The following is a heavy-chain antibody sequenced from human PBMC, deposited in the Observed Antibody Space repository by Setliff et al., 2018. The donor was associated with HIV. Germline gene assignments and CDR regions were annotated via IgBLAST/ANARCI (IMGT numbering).Heavy chain of an antibody. CDR1: GFNCLAHW. CDR3: ARQTSRYITLSPPDY. J-gene: IGHJ4*02. D-gene: IGHD3-9*01. V-gene: IGHV5-51*01. CDR2: IYPGDSDT. Sequence: GESLKISCQCSGFNCLAHWIGWVRQTPGKGLEWMGIIYPGDSDTRYSPFFQGQVTFSADKSINTAYLQWGILKASDTGIYFCARQTSRYITLSPPDYWFQGTLVTVSS.